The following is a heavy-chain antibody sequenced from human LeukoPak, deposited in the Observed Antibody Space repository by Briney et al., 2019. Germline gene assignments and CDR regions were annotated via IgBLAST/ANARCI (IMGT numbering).Heavy chain of an antibody. J-gene: IGHJ4*02. Sequence: TSETLSLTCTVSGGSISSYYWSWIRQPPGKGLEWIGYIYYSGSTNYNPSLKSRVTISVDTSKNQFSLKLSSVTAADTAVYYCARGPDYGDHTAFDYWGQGTLVTVSS. CDR2: IYYSGST. CDR3: ARGPDYGDHTAFDY. D-gene: IGHD4-17*01. CDR1: GGSISSYY. V-gene: IGHV4-59*12.